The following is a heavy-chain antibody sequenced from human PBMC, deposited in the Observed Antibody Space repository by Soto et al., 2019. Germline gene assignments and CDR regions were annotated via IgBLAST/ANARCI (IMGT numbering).Heavy chain of an antibody. Sequence: SETLSLTCAVSGYSISSGYYWGWIRQPPGKGLEWIGSIYHSGSTYYNPSLKSRVTISVDAPNNKFSLEVTSVTAADTGFYYCARQMSSGLWAFDSWGQGTPVTVSS. CDR3: ARQMSSGLWAFDS. J-gene: IGHJ4*02. CDR1: GYSISSGYY. V-gene: IGHV4-38-2*01. D-gene: IGHD6-19*01. CDR2: IYHSGST.